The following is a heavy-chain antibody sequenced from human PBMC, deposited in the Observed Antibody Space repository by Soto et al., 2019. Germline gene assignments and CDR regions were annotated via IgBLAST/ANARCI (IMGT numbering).Heavy chain of an antibody. CDR2: IDTGNGNT. CDR3: ARARPHRGSLDY. Sequence: ASVKVSCKASGYTFTSYAMHWLRQAPGQRLEWMGWIDTGNGNTKYSQKFQDRITITRDTSARTAYMELNNLRSGDTAVYYCARARPHRGSLDYWGQGTLVTVSS. D-gene: IGHD1-26*01. CDR1: GYTFTSYA. V-gene: IGHV1-3*04. J-gene: IGHJ4*02.